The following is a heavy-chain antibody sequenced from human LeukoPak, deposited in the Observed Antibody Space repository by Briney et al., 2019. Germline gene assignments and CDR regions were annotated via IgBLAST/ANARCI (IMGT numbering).Heavy chain of an antibody. CDR1: GGSITSYY. CDR2: IHYTGST. J-gene: IGHJ5*02. D-gene: IGHD4-17*01. V-gene: IGHV4-59*08. Sequence: SETLSLTCTVPGGSITSYYWNWIRQPPGKGLEWIGHIHYTGSTSYNPSLKSRVTISVDTSKNHFSLKLSSVTAADTAVYYCARSKTTVTSNWFDPWGQGTLVTVSS. CDR3: ARSKTTVTSNWFDP.